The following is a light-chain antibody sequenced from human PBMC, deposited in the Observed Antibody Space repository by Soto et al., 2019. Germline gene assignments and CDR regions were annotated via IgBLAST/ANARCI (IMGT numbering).Light chain of an antibody. CDR1: QSVSSSY. V-gene: IGKV3-20*01. J-gene: IGKJ1*01. Sequence: EFVLTQSPGTLSLSPGERGTLSCRASQSVSSSYLAWYQQKPGQAPRLLIYGASSRATGIPDRFSGSGSGTDFTLTISRLEPEDFAVYYCQQYGSSPKTFGQGTEVEIK. CDR2: GAS. CDR3: QQYGSSPKT.